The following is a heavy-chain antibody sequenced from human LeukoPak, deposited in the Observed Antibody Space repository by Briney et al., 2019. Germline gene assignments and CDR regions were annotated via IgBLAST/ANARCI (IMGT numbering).Heavy chain of an antibody. D-gene: IGHD1-26*01. CDR3: AAYSGSYWFDY. V-gene: IGHV4-59*01. J-gene: IGHJ4*02. CDR2: ISDTGGA. CDR1: GCTISSYY. Sequence: SETLSLTCTVSGCTISSYYWSWVRQTPGKGLEWIAYISDTGGATYNPSLKSLVTISLDTSMREYALTVSSVTAADTAVYYCAAYSGSYWFDYWGQGGMV.